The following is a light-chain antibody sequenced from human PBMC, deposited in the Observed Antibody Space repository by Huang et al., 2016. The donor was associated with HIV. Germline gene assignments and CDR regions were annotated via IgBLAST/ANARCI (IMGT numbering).Light chain of an antibody. CDR3: QQYNNWPPWT. Sequence: EVLMTQSPATLPVSPGGRVTLSCRASRSVGRNLAWSQQKPCQAPRLLSYDTSTRATGIPVRFSGSGSGTEFTLTISTLQSEDFAVYYCQQYNNWPPWTFGQGTKVEIK. J-gene: IGKJ1*01. CDR2: DTS. CDR1: RSVGRN. V-gene: IGKV3-15*01.